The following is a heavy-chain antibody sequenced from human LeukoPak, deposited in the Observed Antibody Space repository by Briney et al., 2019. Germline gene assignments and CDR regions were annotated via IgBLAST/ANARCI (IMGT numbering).Heavy chain of an antibody. CDR3: ARQTSGTVKAFDI. J-gene: IGHJ3*02. V-gene: IGHV4-34*01. Sequence: SETLSLTCAVYGGSFGGYYWSWIRQPPGKGLEWIGEINHSGSTNYNPSLKSRVTISVDTSKNQFSLKLSSVTAADTAVYYCARQTSGTVKAFDIWGQGTMVTVSS. CDR1: GGSFGGYY. CDR2: INHSGST. D-gene: IGHD1-26*01.